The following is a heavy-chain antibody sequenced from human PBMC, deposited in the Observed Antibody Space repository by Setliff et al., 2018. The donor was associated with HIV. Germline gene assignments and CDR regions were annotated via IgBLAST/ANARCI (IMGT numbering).Heavy chain of an antibody. CDR3: AREEGWQEYYFDY. D-gene: IGHD2-15*01. CDR1: GYSFTSYG. V-gene: IGHV1-46*01. J-gene: IGHJ4*02. Sequence: ASVKVSCKASGYSFTSYGVSWVRQAPGQGLEWMGWINPSGGSTSYAQKFQGRVTMTRDTSTSTVYMELSSLRSEDTAVYYCAREEGWQEYYFDYWGQGTLVTVSS. CDR2: INPSGGST.